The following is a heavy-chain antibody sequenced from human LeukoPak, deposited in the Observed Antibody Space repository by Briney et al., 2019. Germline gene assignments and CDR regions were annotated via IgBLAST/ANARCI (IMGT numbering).Heavy chain of an antibody. CDR2: ISAYNGNT. CDR3: ARFGRVRGVIIIDNWFDP. V-gene: IGHV1-18*01. CDR1: GYTFTSYG. J-gene: IGHJ5*02. Sequence: GASVKVSCKASGYTFTSYGISWVRQAPGQGLEWMGWISAYNGNTNYAQKLQGRVTMTTDTSTSTAYMELRSLRSDDTAVYYCARFGRVRGVIIIDNWFDPWGQGTLVTVSS. D-gene: IGHD3-10*01.